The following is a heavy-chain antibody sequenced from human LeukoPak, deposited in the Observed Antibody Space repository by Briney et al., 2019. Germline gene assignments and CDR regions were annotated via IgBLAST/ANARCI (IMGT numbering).Heavy chain of an antibody. Sequence: SVKVSCKASGGTFSSYGISWVRQAPGQGLEWMGGIIPIFGTAYYAQNFHDRVTITADKSTGTAYMELSSLRSEDTAVYYCASSNIAVAVPTYIDYWGQGTLVTVSS. V-gene: IGHV1-69*06. J-gene: IGHJ4*02. CDR1: GGTFSSYG. CDR3: ASSNIAVAVPTYIDY. CDR2: IIPIFGTA. D-gene: IGHD6-19*01.